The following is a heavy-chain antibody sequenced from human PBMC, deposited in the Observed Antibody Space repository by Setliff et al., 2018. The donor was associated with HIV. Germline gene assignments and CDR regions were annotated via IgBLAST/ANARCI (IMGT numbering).Heavy chain of an antibody. J-gene: IGHJ6*04. Sequence: VASVKVSCKASGHTFTNVDIHWLRRATGQGLEWMGWMNPNTGVSGYALKFQARVTMTRDTSISTAYMELSSLTSEDTAVYYGARGKGVGGVVITGGLDVWGKGTTVTVSS. D-gene: IGHD3-10*01. CDR3: ARGKGVGGVVITGGLDV. CDR2: MNPNTGVS. CDR1: GHTFTNVD. V-gene: IGHV1-8*01.